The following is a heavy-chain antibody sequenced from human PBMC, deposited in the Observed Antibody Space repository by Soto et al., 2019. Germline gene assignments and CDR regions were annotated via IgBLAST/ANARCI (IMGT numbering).Heavy chain of an antibody. J-gene: IGHJ6*02. CDR3: AKVRYSSPMGYYYGMDV. Sequence: ASVKVSCKASGYTFTSYYMHWVRQAPGQGLEWMGIINPSGGSTNYAQKFQGRVTITADESTSTSYMEVNNLRSEDTAVYYCAKVRYSSPMGYYYGMDVWGQGTTVTVSS. D-gene: IGHD6-19*01. CDR2: INPSGGST. V-gene: IGHV1-46*01. CDR1: GYTFTSYY.